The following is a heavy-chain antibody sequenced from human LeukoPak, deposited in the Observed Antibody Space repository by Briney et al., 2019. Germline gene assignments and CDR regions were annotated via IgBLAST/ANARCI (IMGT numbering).Heavy chain of an antibody. CDR2: IYPGDSDT. CDR3: ARQADLDTAMGDY. V-gene: IGHV5-51*01. Sequence: GESLKISCKGSGYSFTSYWIGWVRQMPGKGLEWMGIIYPGDSDTRYSPSFQGQVTISAGKSISTAYLQWSSLKASDTAMYYCARQADLDTAMGDYWGQGTLVTVSS. CDR1: GYSFTSYW. D-gene: IGHD5-18*01. J-gene: IGHJ4*02.